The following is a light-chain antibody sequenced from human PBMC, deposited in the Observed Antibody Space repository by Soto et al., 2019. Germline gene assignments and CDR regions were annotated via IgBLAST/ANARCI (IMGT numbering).Light chain of an antibody. CDR3: SSYRSSSTTYV. Sequence: QSALTQPASVSGSPGQSITISCTGTSSDVGGYNYVSWYQQRPGKAPKLMIYDVTDRPSGVSNRFSGSKSGNTASLTISGLQAEEEADYYCSSYRSSSTTYVFGTGTKLTVL. J-gene: IGLJ1*01. CDR1: SSDVGGYNY. V-gene: IGLV2-14*01. CDR2: DVT.